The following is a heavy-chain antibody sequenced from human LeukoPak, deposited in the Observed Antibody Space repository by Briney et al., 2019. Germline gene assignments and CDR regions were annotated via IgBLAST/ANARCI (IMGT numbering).Heavy chain of an antibody. Sequence: GGSLRLSCAASGFTFSSYAMSWVRQAPGKGLGWVSAISGSGGSTYYVDSVKGRFTISRDNSKNTLYLQMNSLRAKDTAVYYCAKVRASKGYYYYGMDVWGQGTTVTVSS. CDR3: AKVRASKGYYYYGMDV. CDR1: GFTFSSYA. J-gene: IGHJ6*02. V-gene: IGHV3-23*01. CDR2: ISGSGGST.